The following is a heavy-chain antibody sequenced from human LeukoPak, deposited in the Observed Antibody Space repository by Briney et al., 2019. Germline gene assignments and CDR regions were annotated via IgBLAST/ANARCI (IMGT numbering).Heavy chain of an antibody. Sequence: SETLSLTCSVSGGSISRSSCFWGWIRQPPGKGLEWIGSIYYNGSTFYTPSLKSRVTISVDTSKNQFSLKLSSVTAADTAVYYCARGAPRELWPFDPWGQGTLVTVSS. D-gene: IGHD1-26*01. CDR2: IYYNGST. CDR1: GGSISRSSCF. V-gene: IGHV4-39*07. J-gene: IGHJ5*02. CDR3: ARGAPRELWPFDP.